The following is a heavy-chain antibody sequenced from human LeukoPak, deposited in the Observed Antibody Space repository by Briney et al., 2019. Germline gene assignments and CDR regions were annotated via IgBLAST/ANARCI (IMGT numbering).Heavy chain of an antibody. CDR3: ARDFNQITIFGVVRTDYFDY. Sequence: GGSLRLSCAASGFTFSSYWMSWVRQAPGKGLEWVANIKQDGSEKYYVDSVKGRFTISRDNAKNSLYLQMNSLRAEYTAVYYCARDFNQITIFGVVRTDYFDYWGQGTLVTVSS. D-gene: IGHD3-3*01. V-gene: IGHV3-7*03. CDR1: GFTFSSYW. J-gene: IGHJ4*02. CDR2: IKQDGSEK.